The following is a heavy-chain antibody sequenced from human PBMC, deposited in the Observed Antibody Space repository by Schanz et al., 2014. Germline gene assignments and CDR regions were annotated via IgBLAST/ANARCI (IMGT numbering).Heavy chain of an antibody. D-gene: IGHD4-17*01. V-gene: IGHV3-7*01. CDR1: GFTFSRYW. Sequence: EVQLVESGGGLVQPGGSLRLCCVASGFTFSRYWMTWVRQAPGKGLEWVANIKQDGSAKNYVDSVKGRFTISRDNARNTLYLQMNSLRAEDTAVYYCTRDTDYHFDYWGQGTLVTVSS. CDR2: IKQDGSAK. J-gene: IGHJ4*02. CDR3: TRDTDYHFDY.